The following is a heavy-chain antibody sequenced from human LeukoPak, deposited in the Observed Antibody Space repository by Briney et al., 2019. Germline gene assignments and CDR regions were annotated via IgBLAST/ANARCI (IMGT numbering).Heavy chain of an antibody. Sequence: SETLSLTCTVSGGSISSYYWSWIRRPPGKGLEWIGYIYYSGSTNYNPSLKSRVTISVDTSKNQFSLKLSSVTAADTAVYYCARAGYGDSFYTDYFDYWGQGTLVTVSS. D-gene: IGHD4-17*01. V-gene: IGHV4-59*01. CDR2: IYYSGST. CDR1: GGSISSYY. J-gene: IGHJ4*02. CDR3: ARAGYGDSFYTDYFDY.